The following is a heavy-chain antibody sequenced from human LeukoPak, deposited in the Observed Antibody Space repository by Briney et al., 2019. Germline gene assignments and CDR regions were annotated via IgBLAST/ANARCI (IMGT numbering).Heavy chain of an antibody. Sequence: ASVKVPCKASGYTFTSYYMHWVRQAPGQGLEWMGIINPSGGSTSYAQKFQGRVTMTRDTSTSTVYMELSSLRSEDTAVYYCASGRWLQLPLVWGQGTLVTVSS. V-gene: IGHV1-46*01. CDR2: INPSGGST. CDR1: GYTFTSYY. J-gene: IGHJ4*02. D-gene: IGHD5-24*01. CDR3: ASGRWLQLPLV.